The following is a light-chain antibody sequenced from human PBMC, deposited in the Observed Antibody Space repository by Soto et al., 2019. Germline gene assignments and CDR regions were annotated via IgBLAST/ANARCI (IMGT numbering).Light chain of an antibody. CDR3: QTWGTGIQL. CDR2: LNSDGSH. V-gene: IGLV4-69*01. CDR1: SGHSSYA. J-gene: IGLJ2*01. Sequence: QPVLTQSPSASASLGASVKLTCTLSSGHSSYAIAWHQQQPEKAPRYLMKLNSDGSHSKGDGIPDRFSGSSSGADRYLTISSLQSEDEADYYCQTWGTGIQLFGGGTKVTVL.